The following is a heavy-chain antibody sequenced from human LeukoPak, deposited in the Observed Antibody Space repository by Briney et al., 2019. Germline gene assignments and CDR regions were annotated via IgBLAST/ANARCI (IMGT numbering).Heavy chain of an antibody. D-gene: IGHD2-21*02. V-gene: IGHV1-58*02. J-gene: IGHJ4*02. CDR3: AADGCGGDCTLAY. Sequence: SVRVSFKASGITFVRSAIQWVRQARGQPPEWIGWLVVGSGNTNYAQKFQDRVTITRDMSTSTAYMELSRLTSEDTAVYYCAADGCGGDCTLAYWGQGTLVSVSS. CDR2: LVVGSGNT. CDR1: GITFVRSA.